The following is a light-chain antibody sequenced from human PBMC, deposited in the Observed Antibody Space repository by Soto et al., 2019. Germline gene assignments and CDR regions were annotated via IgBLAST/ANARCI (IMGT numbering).Light chain of an antibody. Sequence: DIQMTQSPACLSASVGDRVSITCQASEDISKFLNWYQQKPGKAPKVLIYDASNLQAGVPSRFSGSGSGTHFIFTITSLQPEDSATYFCQQYDSLPITFGQGTRLEIK. J-gene: IGKJ5*01. CDR1: EDISKF. CDR2: DAS. V-gene: IGKV1-33*01. CDR3: QQYDSLPIT.